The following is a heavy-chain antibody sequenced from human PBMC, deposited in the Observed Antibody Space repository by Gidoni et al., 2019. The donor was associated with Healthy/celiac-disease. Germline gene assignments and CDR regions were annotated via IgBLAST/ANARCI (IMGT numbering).Heavy chain of an antibody. CDR3: ARVYSGYDSYYYYGMDV. CDR2: INPSGGST. CDR1: GYTFTSYY. D-gene: IGHD5-12*01. J-gene: IGHJ6*02. V-gene: IGHV1-46*01. Sequence: VQLVQSGAEVKKPGASVKVSCKASGYTFTSYYMHWVRQAPGQGLEWMGIINPSGGSTSYAQKFQGRVTMTRDTSTSTVYMELSSLRSEDTAVYYCARVYSGYDSYYYYGMDVWGQGTTVTVSS.